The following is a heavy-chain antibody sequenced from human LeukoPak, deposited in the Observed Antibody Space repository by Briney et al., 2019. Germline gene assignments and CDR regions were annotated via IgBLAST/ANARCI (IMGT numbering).Heavy chain of an antibody. Sequence: GGSLRLSCAASGFTFSSYEMNWVRQAPGKGLEWVSYISSSGSTIYYADSVKGRFTISRDNAKNFVYLEMDSLGAEDTAVYYCGRGGWFDVSYYSDFWGQGTQVAVSS. CDR2: ISSSGSTI. J-gene: IGHJ4*02. CDR1: GFTFSSYE. CDR3: GRGGWFDVSYYSDF. V-gene: IGHV3-48*03. D-gene: IGHD6-19*01.